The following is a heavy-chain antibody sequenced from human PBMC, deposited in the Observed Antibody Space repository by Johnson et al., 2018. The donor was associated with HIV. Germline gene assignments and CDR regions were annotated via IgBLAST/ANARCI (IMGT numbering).Heavy chain of an antibody. J-gene: IGHJ3*02. CDR2: IKQDGSEK. Sequence: VQLVESGGGLVQPGGSLRLSCVASGFSFSSYGMHWVRQAPGKGLEWVANIKQDGSEKYYVDSVKGRFTISRDNAKNSLYLQMNSLRAEDTAVYYCARAVADGWFSYDAFDIWVQGTMVTVSS. CDR3: ARAVADGWFSYDAFDI. D-gene: IGHD6-19*01. V-gene: IGHV3-7*03. CDR1: GFSFSSYG.